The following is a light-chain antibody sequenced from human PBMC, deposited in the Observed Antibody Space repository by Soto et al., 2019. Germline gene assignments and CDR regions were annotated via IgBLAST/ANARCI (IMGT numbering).Light chain of an antibody. V-gene: IGKV3-15*01. J-gene: IGKJ1*01. Sequence: EIVMTQSVATLSVSPGERATLSCRASQSVSSNLAWYQQKPGQAPRLLIYGASTRATGIPARFSGSGSGTEFTLTISSLQSEDFAIYYCQQYNNWPPLFGQGTKVDIK. CDR3: QQYNNWPPL. CDR1: QSVSSN. CDR2: GAS.